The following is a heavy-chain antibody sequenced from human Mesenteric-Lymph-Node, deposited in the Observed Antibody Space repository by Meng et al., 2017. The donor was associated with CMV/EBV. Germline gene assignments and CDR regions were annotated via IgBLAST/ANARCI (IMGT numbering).Heavy chain of an antibody. Sequence: GGSLRLSCAASGFTFSDYAIHWVRRAPGKGLEWVAGVSYDGSNQYYADSVQGRFTISRDPSKSTVYLQMHSLKDEDAAVYYCARDLRSGWFYYYYGMDVWGQGTTVTVSS. D-gene: IGHD6-19*01. J-gene: IGHJ6*02. CDR1: GFTFSDYA. CDR3: ARDLRSGWFYYYYGMDV. CDR2: VSYDGSNQ. V-gene: IGHV3-30*17.